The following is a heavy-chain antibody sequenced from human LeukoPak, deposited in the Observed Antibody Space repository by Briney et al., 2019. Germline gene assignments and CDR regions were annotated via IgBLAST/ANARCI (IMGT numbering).Heavy chain of an antibody. V-gene: IGHV1-69*13. J-gene: IGHJ4*02. CDR2: IIPIFGTA. D-gene: IGHD6-13*01. Sequence: SVKVSCKASVGTFSSYAISWVRQAPGQGLEWMGGIIPIFGTANYAQKFQGRVTITADESTSIAYMELSSLRSEDTAVYYCARDRGDWQHLVLDYWGQGTLVTVSS. CDR3: ARDRGDWQHLVLDY. CDR1: VGTFSSYA.